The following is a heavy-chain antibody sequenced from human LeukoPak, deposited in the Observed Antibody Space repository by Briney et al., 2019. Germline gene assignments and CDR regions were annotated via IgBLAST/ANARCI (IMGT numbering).Heavy chain of an antibody. D-gene: IGHD3-10*01. CDR3: ARALSGSGSSYYYYYYMDV. V-gene: IGHV3-48*03. CDR1: GFTFSSYE. J-gene: IGHJ6*03. CDR2: ISSSGSTI. Sequence: GGSLRLSCAASGFTFSSYEMNWVRQAPGKGLEWVSYISSSGSTIYYADSVKGRFTVPRDNAKNSLYLQMNSLRAEDTAVYYCARALSGSGSSYYYYYYMDVWGKGTTVTISS.